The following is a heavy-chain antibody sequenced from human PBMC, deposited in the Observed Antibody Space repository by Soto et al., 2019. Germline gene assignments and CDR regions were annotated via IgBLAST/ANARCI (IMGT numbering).Heavy chain of an antibody. V-gene: IGHV1-46*01. Sequence: ASVKVSCKASGYTFTHYYIHWVRQAPGQGLEWMGIINPNGGITTYAQKFRAGFSMTRDTSTSTVYLELSSLRSEDSAVYYCATSVNSAMAFDYRGQGTLVTV. CDR3: ATSVNSAMAFDY. D-gene: IGHD5-18*01. J-gene: IGHJ4*02. CDR2: INPNGGIT. CDR1: GYTFTHYY.